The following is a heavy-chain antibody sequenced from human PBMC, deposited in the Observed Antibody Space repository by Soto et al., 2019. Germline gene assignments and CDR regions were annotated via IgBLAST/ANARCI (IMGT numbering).Heavy chain of an antibody. CDR3: VRSYDY. J-gene: IGHJ4*02. CDR1: GFTLSTAW. Sequence: EVQLVESGGGLVQPGGSLRLSCAASGFTLSTAWMTWVRQAPGKGLEWVANIKEDGSEKYYVDSVKGRFTISRDNAKNSLDLQINSLKAEDTAVYYCVRSYDYWGQGTLVIVSS. V-gene: IGHV3-7*05. CDR2: IKEDGSEK.